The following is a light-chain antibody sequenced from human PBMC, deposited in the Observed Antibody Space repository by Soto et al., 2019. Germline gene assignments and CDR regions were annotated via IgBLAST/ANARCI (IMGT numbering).Light chain of an antibody. CDR3: TSYTTRRLYV. V-gene: IGLV2-14*03. CDR2: DVS. J-gene: IGLJ1*01. Sequence: QSVLTQPASVSGSPGQSITISCTGTSSDVGAYEYVSRYQQHPGKAPKLLIYDVSNRPSGVSTRFSGSKSGNTASLTISGLQAEDEGDYYCTSYTTRRLYVFGSGTKVTVL. CDR1: SSDVGAYEY.